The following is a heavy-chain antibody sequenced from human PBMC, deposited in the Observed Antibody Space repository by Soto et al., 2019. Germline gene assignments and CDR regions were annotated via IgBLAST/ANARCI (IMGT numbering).Heavy chain of an antibody. CDR3: TTYTGYGMDV. CDR2: IYTGGST. J-gene: IGHJ6*02. Sequence: EVQMVETGGGLSQPGGSLRLSCAVSGFIDSSKYMTWVRQAPGKGLEWVSVIYTGGSTHYADSARGRFTISRDSSKITLYLQMNSLRAEDAAVYYCTTYTGYGMDVWGQGTTVTVSS. CDR1: GFIDSSKY. D-gene: IGHD3-16*01. V-gene: IGHV3-53*02.